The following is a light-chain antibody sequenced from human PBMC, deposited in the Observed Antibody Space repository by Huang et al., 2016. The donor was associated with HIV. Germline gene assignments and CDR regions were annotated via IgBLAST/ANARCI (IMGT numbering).Light chain of an antibody. J-gene: IGKJ4*01. CDR2: DTS. Sequence: EVVLTQSPSILSLSLGETGTLSCKASQSVGSYVAWYQHRPAQSPRLLRYDTSNRAAGIPNRFSGSGSGTDFTLTISGLESEDLGFYYCQQRSSWPLTFGGGTKVA. CDR1: QSVGSY. V-gene: IGKV3-11*01. CDR3: QQRSSWPLT.